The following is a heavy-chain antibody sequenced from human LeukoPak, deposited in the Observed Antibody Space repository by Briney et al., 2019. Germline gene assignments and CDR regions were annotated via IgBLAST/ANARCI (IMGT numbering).Heavy chain of an antibody. V-gene: IGHV3-30*18. D-gene: IGHD6-19*01. Sequence: GRSLRLSCAASGFIFSSYGMHWVRQAPGKGLEWVAVISHDGSNKYYADSVKGRFTISRDNSKNTLYLQMNSLRAEDTAMYYCAKGALLGITVAVLGYWGQGTLVTVSS. CDR1: GFIFSSYG. CDR3: AKGALLGITVAVLGY. CDR2: ISHDGSNK. J-gene: IGHJ4*02.